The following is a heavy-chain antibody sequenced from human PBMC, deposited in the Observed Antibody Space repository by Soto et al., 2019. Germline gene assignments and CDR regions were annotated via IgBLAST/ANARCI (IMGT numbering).Heavy chain of an antibody. V-gene: IGHV3-23*01. CDR3: AKGITMIVGVTGYVMDV. CDR2: ISGSGGST. CDR1: GFTVSSNY. D-gene: IGHD3-22*01. Sequence: PGGSLRLSCAASGFTVSSNYMSWVRQAPXKGLEWVSVISGSGGSTYYADSVKGRFTISRGNSKNTLYLQMNSLRAEDTAVYYCAKGITMIVGVTGYVMDVWGQGTTDTVSS. J-gene: IGHJ6*02.